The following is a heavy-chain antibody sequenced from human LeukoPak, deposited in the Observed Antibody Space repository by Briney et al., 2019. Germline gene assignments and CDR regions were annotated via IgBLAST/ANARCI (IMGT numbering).Heavy chain of an antibody. CDR2: ISYDGSNK. Sequence: GRSLRLSCAASGFTFSSYGMHWVRQAPGKGLEWVAVISYDGSNKYYADSVKGRFTISRDNSKNTLYLQMNSLRAEDTAVYYCAKDRITMVRGGPLLYCYYYGMDVWGQGTTVTVSS. CDR1: GFTFSSYG. J-gene: IGHJ6*02. V-gene: IGHV3-30*18. CDR3: AKDRITMVRGGPLLYCYYYGMDV. D-gene: IGHD3-10*01.